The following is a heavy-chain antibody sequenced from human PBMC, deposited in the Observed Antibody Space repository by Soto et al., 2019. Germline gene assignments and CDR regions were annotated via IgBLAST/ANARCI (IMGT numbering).Heavy chain of an antibody. CDR3: AKVTYYDFWSGFHN. V-gene: IGHV3-23*01. J-gene: IGHJ4*02. CDR2: ISGSGVTT. D-gene: IGHD3-3*01. Sequence: VWSLGLSCASSGFTFSSSAMNWVRHAPGKGLEWVSAISGSGVTTKYVGSVKGRFTISRDNSKNTLFLQMNSLRAEDTAVYYCAKVTYYDFWSGFHNWGQGTLVTVSS. CDR1: GFTFSSSA.